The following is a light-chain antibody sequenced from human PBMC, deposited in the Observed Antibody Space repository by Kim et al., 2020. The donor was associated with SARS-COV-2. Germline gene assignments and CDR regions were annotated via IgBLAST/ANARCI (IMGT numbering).Light chain of an antibody. CDR1: QSLLHSDGKIS. Sequence: QPACISCKSSQSLLHSDGKISLSWYLQKPGPPPPLLIYEVSKRFSGVPKRFSGSGSGTDFTLKISRVEAEDVGLYYCMQGLQRLYSFGQETKLE. J-gene: IGKJ2*03. CDR3: MQGLQRLYS. V-gene: IGKV2D-29*01. CDR2: EVS.